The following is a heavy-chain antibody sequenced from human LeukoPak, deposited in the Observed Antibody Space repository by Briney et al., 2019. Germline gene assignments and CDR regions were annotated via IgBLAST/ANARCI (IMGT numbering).Heavy chain of an antibody. CDR1: GFTFSDYY. CDR2: ISSSGSTI. D-gene: IGHD3-16*02. J-gene: IGHJ4*02. Sequence: GGSLRLSCAASGFTFSDYYMSWIRQAPGKGLEWVSYISSSGSTIYYADFVKGRFTISRDNSKNTLYLQMNSLRAEDTAVYYCAREKPHYDYVWGSYRYNPLFDYWGQGTLVTVSS. V-gene: IGHV3-11*04. CDR3: AREKPHYDYVWGSYRYNPLFDY.